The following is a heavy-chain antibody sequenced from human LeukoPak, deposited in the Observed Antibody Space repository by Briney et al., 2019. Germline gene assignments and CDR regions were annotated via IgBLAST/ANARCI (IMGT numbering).Heavy chain of an antibody. CDR3: ARGGNYYGSGSYYYYFDY. Sequence: SETLSLTCTVSGGSISSYYWSWIRQPAGKGLEYIGRIFSSGSTNYNPSLKSRVTISLDTSKNQFSLKLSSVTAADTAVYYCARGGNYYGSGSYYYYFDYWGQGTLVTVSS. V-gene: IGHV4-4*07. J-gene: IGHJ4*02. CDR2: IFSSGST. D-gene: IGHD3-10*01. CDR1: GGSISSYY.